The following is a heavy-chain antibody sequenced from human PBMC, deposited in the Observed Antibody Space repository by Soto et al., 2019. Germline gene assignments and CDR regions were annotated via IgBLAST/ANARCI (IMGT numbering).Heavy chain of an antibody. D-gene: IGHD4-17*01. CDR3: ARDSRDYGDYVFGY. J-gene: IGHJ4*02. V-gene: IGHV3-30*03. CDR1: RFPFSTYG. CDR2: ISYDGSNK. Sequence: QVQLVESGGGVVQPGRSLRLSCAASRFPFSTYGMHWVRQAPGKGLEWVAVISYDGSNKYYADSVKGRFTISRDNSKNTLYLQMNSLRAEDTAVYYCARDSRDYGDYVFGYWGQGTLVTVSS.